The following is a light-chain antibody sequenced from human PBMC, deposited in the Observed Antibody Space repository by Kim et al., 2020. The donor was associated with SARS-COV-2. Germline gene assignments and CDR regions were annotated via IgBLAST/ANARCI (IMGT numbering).Light chain of an antibody. Sequence: DIQMTQSPSTLSASVGDRATITCRASQSISSWLAWYQQKPGKAPKLLIYDASSLESGVPSRFSGSGSGTEFTLTISRLQPDDFATYYCQQYNSGNTRQGTFGQGTKVDIK. CDR3: QQYNSGNTRQGT. J-gene: IGKJ1*01. CDR2: DAS. CDR1: QSISSW. V-gene: IGKV1-5*01.